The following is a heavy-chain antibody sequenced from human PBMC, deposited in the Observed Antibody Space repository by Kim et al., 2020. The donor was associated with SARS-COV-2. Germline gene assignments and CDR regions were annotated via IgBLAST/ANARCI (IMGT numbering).Heavy chain of an antibody. CDR3: ARRGDGYDY. Sequence: DTRYSPSFQGQVTISADKSISTAYLQWSSLKASDTAMYYCARRGDGYDYWGQGTLVTVSS. V-gene: IGHV5-51*01. D-gene: IGHD3-10*01. J-gene: IGHJ4*02. CDR2: DT.